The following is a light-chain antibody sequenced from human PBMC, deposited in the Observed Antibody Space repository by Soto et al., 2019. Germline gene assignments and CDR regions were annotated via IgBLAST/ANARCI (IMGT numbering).Light chain of an antibody. CDR2: EVN. CDR1: SSDVGAYIY. Sequence: QSALTQPPSASGSPGQSVTISCTGTSSDVGAYIYVSWYQQHPGTAPKLIIYEVNKRPSGVPDRFSGSRSGNTASLTVSGLQPEDAADYYCISYAGNHNLVFGGGTQVTVL. CDR3: ISYAGNHNLV. V-gene: IGLV2-8*01. J-gene: IGLJ2*01.